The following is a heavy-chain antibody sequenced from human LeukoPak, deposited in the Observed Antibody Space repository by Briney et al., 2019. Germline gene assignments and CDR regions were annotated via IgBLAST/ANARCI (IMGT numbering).Heavy chain of an antibody. CDR1: GFTSSSYA. D-gene: IGHD3-10*01. CDR2: ISGSGGST. V-gene: IGHV3-23*01. CDR3: AKDHWALWFEELSHFDY. J-gene: IGHJ4*02. Sequence: GGSLRLSCAASGFTSSSYAMSWVRQAPGKGLEWVSAISGSGGSTYYADSVKGRFTISRDNSKNTLYLQMNSLRAEDTAVYYCAKDHWALWFEELSHFDYWGQGTLVTVSS.